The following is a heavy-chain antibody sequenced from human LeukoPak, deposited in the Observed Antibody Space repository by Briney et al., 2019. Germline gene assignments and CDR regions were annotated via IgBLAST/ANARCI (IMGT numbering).Heavy chain of an antibody. D-gene: IGHD6-6*01. CDR1: GYTFTSYY. CDR2: INPSGGST. V-gene: IGHV1-46*01. CDR3: ARSAIAAHPTLDY. J-gene: IGHJ4*02. Sequence: ASVKVSCKASGYTFTSYYMHWVRQAPGQGLEWMGIINPSGGSTSYAQKFQGGVTMTRDMSTSTVYMELSSLRSEDTAVYYCARSAIAAHPTLDYWGQGTLVTVSS.